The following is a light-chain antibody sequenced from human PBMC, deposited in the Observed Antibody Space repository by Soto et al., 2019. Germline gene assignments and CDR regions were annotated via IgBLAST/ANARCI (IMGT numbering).Light chain of an antibody. CDR3: QQRSNWPIT. CDR2: DAS. J-gene: IGKJ5*01. V-gene: IGKV3-11*01. CDR1: QSVSSY. Sequence: ESVLTQSPATLSLSPGQRARLSCRASQSVSSYLAWYQQKPGQAPKLLIFDASNRAAGIPARFSGSGSGTDFTLSISSLEPEDFAVYYCQQRSNWPITFGQGTRLEIK.